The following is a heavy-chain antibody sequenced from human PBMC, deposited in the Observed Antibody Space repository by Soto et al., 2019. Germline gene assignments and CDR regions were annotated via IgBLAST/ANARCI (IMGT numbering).Heavy chain of an antibody. Sequence: SVKVSCKASGGTFSSYPISCVRQAPGQGLEWMGRIIPILGIANYAQKFQGRVTITADKSTSTAYMELSSLRSEDTAVYYCARDDPYYDILTGYHYWGQGTLVTVSS. J-gene: IGHJ4*02. V-gene: IGHV1-69*04. CDR1: GGTFSSYP. D-gene: IGHD3-9*01. CDR2: IIPILGIA. CDR3: ARDDPYYDILTGYHY.